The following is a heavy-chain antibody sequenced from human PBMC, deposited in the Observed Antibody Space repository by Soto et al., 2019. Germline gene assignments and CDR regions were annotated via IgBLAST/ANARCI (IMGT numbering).Heavy chain of an antibody. CDR3: AHRVLRTVFGLVTTTAIYFDF. Sequence: QITLNEPGPAVVRPTETLTLTCSFSGFSLTTSGVGVGWIRQSPAKAPEWLALTYWAADMRYSASLKGRVTITKDTSKNQVVLTVSDLDPTDTATYYCAHRVLRTVFGLVTTTAIYFDFWGQGTPVAVSS. J-gene: IGHJ4*02. D-gene: IGHD3-3*01. CDR2: TYWAADM. CDR1: GFSLTTSGVG. V-gene: IGHV2-5*02.